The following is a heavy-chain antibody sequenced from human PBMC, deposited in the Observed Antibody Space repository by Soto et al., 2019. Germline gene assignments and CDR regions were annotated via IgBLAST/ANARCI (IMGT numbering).Heavy chain of an antibody. D-gene: IGHD3-3*01. CDR1: GFTFSSYS. J-gene: IGHJ4*02. Sequence: GGSLRLSCAASGFTFSSYSMNWVRQAPGKGLEWVSSISSSSSYIYYADSVKGRFTISRDNAKNSLYLQMNSLRAEDTAVYYCARGPLSKITIFGVVIYFDYWGQGTLVTVSS. CDR2: ISSSSSYI. CDR3: ARGPLSKITIFGVVIYFDY. V-gene: IGHV3-21*01.